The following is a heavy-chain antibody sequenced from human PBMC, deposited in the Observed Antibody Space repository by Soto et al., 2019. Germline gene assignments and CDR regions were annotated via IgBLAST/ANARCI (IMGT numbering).Heavy chain of an antibody. Sequence: PGGSLRLSCAASGLSGSWEYISWVRQPPGKGLEWFSISYRGGGTYYADSAKGRCIISRDASKNMVFLQVNNLRAEDTAIYYCARRDDSEAFDIWGQGTTVTVSS. D-gene: IGHD5-18*01. CDR2: SYRGGGT. J-gene: IGHJ3*02. V-gene: IGHV3-53*01. CDR1: GLSGSWEY. CDR3: ARRDDSEAFDI.